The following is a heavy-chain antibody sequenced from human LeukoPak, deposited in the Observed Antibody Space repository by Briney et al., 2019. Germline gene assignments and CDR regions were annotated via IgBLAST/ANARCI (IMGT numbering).Heavy chain of an antibody. D-gene: IGHD1-26*01. CDR2: ISGSGGST. CDR3: AKDSGGSYYYYYGMDV. J-gene: IGHJ6*02. CDR1: GFTFSSYA. Sequence: PGASLRLSCAASGFTFSSYAMSWVRKAPGKGLEWVSAISGSGGSTYYADSVKGRFTISRDNSKNTLYLQMNSLRAEDTAVYYCAKDSGGSYYYYYGMDVWGQGTTVTVSS. V-gene: IGHV3-23*01.